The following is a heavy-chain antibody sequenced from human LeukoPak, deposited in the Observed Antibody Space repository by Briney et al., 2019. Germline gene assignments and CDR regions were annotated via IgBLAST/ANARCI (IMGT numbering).Heavy chain of an antibody. V-gene: IGHV3-21*01. CDR1: GFTLSSYT. J-gene: IGHJ5*02. CDR3: ARGRGYCSSTSCYSSSWFDP. D-gene: IGHD2-2*01. CDR2: ISSSSSYI. Sequence: GGSLRLSCAASGFTLSSYTLSWVRQAPGKGLEWVSSISSSSSYIYYADSVKGRFTISRDNAKNSLYLQMNSLRAEDTAVYYCARGRGYCSSTSCYSSSWFDPWGQGTLVTVSS.